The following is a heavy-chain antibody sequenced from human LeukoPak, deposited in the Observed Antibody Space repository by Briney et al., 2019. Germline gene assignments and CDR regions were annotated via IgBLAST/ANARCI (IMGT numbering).Heavy chain of an antibody. J-gene: IGHJ4*02. D-gene: IGHD3-22*01. CDR2: VNPHDSDT. Sequence: GESPKISCKASGYSFTSYWIGWVRQMPGKGLEWMGIVNPHDSDTRYSPSFQGQVTISADKSISTAYLQWSSLEASDTAMYYCARHLDDSSGYYYRTMYYFDYWGQGTLVTVSS. V-gene: IGHV5-51*01. CDR1: GYSFTSYW. CDR3: ARHLDDSSGYYYRTMYYFDY.